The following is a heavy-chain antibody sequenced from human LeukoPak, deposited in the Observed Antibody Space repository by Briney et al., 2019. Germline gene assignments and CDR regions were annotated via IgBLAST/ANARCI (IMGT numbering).Heavy chain of an antibody. CDR2: INPSGGST. CDR3: ARLRNKEFRYYDFWSGYYDTDNWFDP. J-gene: IGHJ5*02. CDR1: GYTFTSYY. Sequence: ASVKVSCKASGYTFTSYYMHWVRQAPGQGLEWMGIINPSGGSTSYAQKFQGRVTMTRDTSTSTVYMELSSLRSEDTAVYYCARLRNKEFRYYDFWSGYYDTDNWFDPWGQGTLVTVSS. D-gene: IGHD3-3*01. V-gene: IGHV1-46*01.